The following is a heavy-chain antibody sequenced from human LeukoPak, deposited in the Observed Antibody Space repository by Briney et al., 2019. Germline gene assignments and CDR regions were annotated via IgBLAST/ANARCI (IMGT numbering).Heavy chain of an antibody. V-gene: IGHV4-39*01. J-gene: IGHJ4*02. CDR2: IYYSGST. CDR1: GGSISSSSYY. Sequence: PSETLSLTCTVSGGSISSSSYYWGWIRQPPGKGLEWIGSIYYSGSTYYNPSLKSRVTISVDTSKNQFSLKLSSVTAADTAVYYCARPEGYSGYYFDYWGQGTLVTVSS. CDR3: ARPEGYSGYYFDY. D-gene: IGHD1-26*01.